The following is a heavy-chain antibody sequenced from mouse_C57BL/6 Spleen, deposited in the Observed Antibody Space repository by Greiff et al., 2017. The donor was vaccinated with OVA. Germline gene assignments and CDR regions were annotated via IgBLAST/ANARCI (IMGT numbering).Heavy chain of an antibody. J-gene: IGHJ2*01. CDR2: ISDGGSYT. Sequence: EVQLVESGGGLVKPGGSLKLSCAASGFTFSSYAMSWVRQTPEKRLEWVATISDGGSYTYYPDNVKGRFTISRDNAKNNLYLQMSHLKSEDTAMYYCARGLVITTVVATGDYFDYWGQGTTLTVSS. V-gene: IGHV5-4*01. D-gene: IGHD1-1*01. CDR1: GFTFSSYA. CDR3: ARGLVITTVVATGDYFDY.